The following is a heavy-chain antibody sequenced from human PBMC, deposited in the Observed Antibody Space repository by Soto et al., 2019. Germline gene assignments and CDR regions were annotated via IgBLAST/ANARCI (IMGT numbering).Heavy chain of an antibody. CDR1: GGTFSSYA. J-gene: IGHJ6*02. V-gene: IGHV1-69*01. CDR3: ARIAPESAYYYYYGRDV. CDR2: IIPIFGTA. D-gene: IGHD6-13*01. Sequence: QVQLVQSGAEVKKPGSSVKVSCKASGGTFSSYAISWVRQAPGQGLEWMGGIIPIFGTANYAQKFKGRVTITSDESTSTAYIELSSLRSEDTAVYYCARIAPESAYYYYYGRDVCGQGTTVTVSS.